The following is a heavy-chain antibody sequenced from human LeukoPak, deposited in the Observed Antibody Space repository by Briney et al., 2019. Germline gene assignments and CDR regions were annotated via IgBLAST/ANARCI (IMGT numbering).Heavy chain of an antibody. Sequence: PSETLSLTCTVSVGSISSGSYYWSWIRQPAGKGLEWIGRIYTSGSTNYNPSLKSRVTISVDTSKNQFSLKLSCVTAADTAVYYCARDQDGYKLRPFDYWGQGTLVTVSS. D-gene: IGHD5-24*01. CDR3: ARDQDGYKLRPFDY. V-gene: IGHV4-61*02. CDR2: IYTSGST. CDR1: VGSISSGSYY. J-gene: IGHJ4*02.